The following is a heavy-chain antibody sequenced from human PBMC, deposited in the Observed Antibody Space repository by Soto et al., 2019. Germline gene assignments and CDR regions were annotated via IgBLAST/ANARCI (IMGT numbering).Heavy chain of an antibody. D-gene: IGHD1-26*01. CDR2: IRSKANSYAT. Sequence: PGGSLRLSCAGSGFTFSGSALHWVRQASGKGLEWVGRIRSKANSYATAYAASVKGRFTISRDDSKNTAYLQMNSLKTEDTAVYYCTRHTFDYSGSYSSWFDPWGQGTLVTVSS. CDR3: TRHTFDYSGSYSSWFDP. CDR1: GFTFSGSA. V-gene: IGHV3-73*01. J-gene: IGHJ5*02.